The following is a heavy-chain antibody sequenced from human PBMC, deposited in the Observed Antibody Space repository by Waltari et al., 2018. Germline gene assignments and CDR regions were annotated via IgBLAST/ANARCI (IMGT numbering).Heavy chain of an antibody. J-gene: IGHJ4*02. D-gene: IGHD2-21*01. CDR3: ARGFLLGGGDCYDY. CDR2: MSSSSSTI. Sequence: EVQLVESGGGLVQPGGSLRLSCAASGFTFSSYSMNWVRQAPGKGLEWVSYMSSSSSTIYYADSVKGRFTISRDNAKNSLYLQMNSLRAEDTAVYYCARGFLLGGGDCYDYWGQGTLVTVSS. V-gene: IGHV3-48*04. CDR1: GFTFSSYS.